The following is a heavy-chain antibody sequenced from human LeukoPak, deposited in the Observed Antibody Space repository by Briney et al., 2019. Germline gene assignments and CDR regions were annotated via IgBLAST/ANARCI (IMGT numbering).Heavy chain of an antibody. D-gene: IGHD1-1*01. J-gene: IGHJ4*02. CDR1: GGSISSYY. CDR2: IYYSGST. CDR3: ARVVLERRGRYFDY. Sequence: PSETLSHTCTVSGGSISSYYWSWIRQPPGKGLEWIGYIYYSGSTNYNPSLKSRVTISVDTSKNQFSLKLSSVTAADTAVYYCARVVLERRGRYFDYWGQGTLVTVSS. V-gene: IGHV4-59*01.